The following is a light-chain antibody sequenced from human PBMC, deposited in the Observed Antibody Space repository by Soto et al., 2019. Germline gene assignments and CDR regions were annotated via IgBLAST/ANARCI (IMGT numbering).Light chain of an antibody. CDR3: TSYSGSNIWV. CDR1: SSDVGAYKY. J-gene: IGLJ3*02. CDR2: EVN. Sequence: QSALTQPPSASGSPGQSVTISCTGTSSDVGAYKYVSWYQQYPGKAPKHMIYEVNTRPSGVPDRFSGSKSGKTAPLTVSGIQPEDEADYHCTSYSGSNIWVFGGGTKLTVL. V-gene: IGLV2-8*01.